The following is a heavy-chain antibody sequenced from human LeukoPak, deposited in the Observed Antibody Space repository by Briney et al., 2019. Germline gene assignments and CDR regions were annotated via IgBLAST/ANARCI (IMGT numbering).Heavy chain of an antibody. J-gene: IGHJ4*02. CDR1: GFTFSSYA. Sequence: GGSLRLSCAASGFTFSSYAMHWVRQAPGKGLEWVAVISYDGSNKYYADSAKGRFTISRDNSKNTLYLQMNSLRAEDTAVYYCARDDGAIVVVTASIDYWGQGTLVTVSS. D-gene: IGHD2-21*02. V-gene: IGHV3-30*04. CDR3: ARDDGAIVVVTASIDY. CDR2: ISYDGSNK.